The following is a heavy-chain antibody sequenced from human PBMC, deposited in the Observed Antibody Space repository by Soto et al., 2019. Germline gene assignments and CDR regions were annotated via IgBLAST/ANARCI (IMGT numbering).Heavy chain of an antibody. V-gene: IGHV4-34*01. J-gene: IGHJ3*02. CDR1: GGSFSGYY. CDR2: INHSGST. Sequence: QVQLQQWGAGLLKPSETLSLTCAVYGGSFSGYYWSWIRQPPGKGLEWIGEINHSGSTNYNPSLKSRVTISVDTSKNQFSLKLSSVTAADTAVYYCARVGPSRYYDFWSGYSHLHGAFDIWGQGTMVTVSS. CDR3: ARVGPSRYYDFWSGYSHLHGAFDI. D-gene: IGHD3-3*01.